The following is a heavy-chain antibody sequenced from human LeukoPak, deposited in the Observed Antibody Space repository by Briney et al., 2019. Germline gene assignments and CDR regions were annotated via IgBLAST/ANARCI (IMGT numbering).Heavy chain of an antibody. CDR2: ISWNSGSI. CDR1: GFTFDDYA. Sequence: GGSLRLSCAASGFTFDDYAMHWVRQAPGKGLEWVSGISWNSGSIGYADSVKGRFTISRDNAKNSLYLQMNSLRAEDTAVYYCASKSDPYYYYGMDVWGQGTTVTVSS. D-gene: IGHD4-11*01. CDR3: ASKSDPYYYYGMDV. V-gene: IGHV3-9*01. J-gene: IGHJ6*02.